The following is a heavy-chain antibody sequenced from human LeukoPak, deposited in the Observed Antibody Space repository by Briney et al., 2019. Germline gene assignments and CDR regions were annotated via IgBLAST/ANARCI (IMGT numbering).Heavy chain of an antibody. CDR2: INHSGST. CDR1: GGSFSGYY. CDR3: ARGNLMRYSSSSHNRWFDP. D-gene: IGHD6-6*01. V-gene: IGHV4-34*01. J-gene: IGHJ5*02. Sequence: SETLSPTCAVYGGSFSGYYWSWIRQPPGKGLEWIGEINHSGSTNYNPSLKSRVTISVDTSKNQFSLKLSSVTAADTAVYYCARGNLMRYSSSSHNRWFDPWGQGTLVTVSS.